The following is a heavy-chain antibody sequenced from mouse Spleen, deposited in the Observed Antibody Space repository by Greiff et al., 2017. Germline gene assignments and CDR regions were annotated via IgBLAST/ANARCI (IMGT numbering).Heavy chain of an antibody. CDR1: GFTFSSYA. CDR3: ARRDYGSRYWYFDV. V-gene: IGHV5-9-1*01. Sequence: EVKLMESGGGLVKPGGSLKLSCAASGFTFSSYAMSWVRQTPEKRLEWVATISSGGSYTYYPDSVKGRFTISRDNAKNTLYLQMSSLRSEDTAMYYCARRDYGSRYWYFDVWGAGTTVTVSS. CDR2: ISSGGSYT. D-gene: IGHD1-1*01. J-gene: IGHJ1*01.